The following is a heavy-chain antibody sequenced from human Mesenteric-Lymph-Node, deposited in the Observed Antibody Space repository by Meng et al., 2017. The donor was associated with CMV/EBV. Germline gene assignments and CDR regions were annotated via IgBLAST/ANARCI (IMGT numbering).Heavy chain of an antibody. D-gene: IGHD3-10*01. V-gene: IGHV5-51*01. Sequence: GESLKISCKGSGYNFASYWIGWVRQMPGKGLEWMGIIYPGDSDTRYSLSFQGQVTISADRSISTAYLQWSSLKASDTATYYCARREGSGSPLYFDYWGQGALVTVSS. CDR1: GYNFASYW. J-gene: IGHJ4*02. CDR3: ARREGSGSPLYFDY. CDR2: IYPGDSDT.